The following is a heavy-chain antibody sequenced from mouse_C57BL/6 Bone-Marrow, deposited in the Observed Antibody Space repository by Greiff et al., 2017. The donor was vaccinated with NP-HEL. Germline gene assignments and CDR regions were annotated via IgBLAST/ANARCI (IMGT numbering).Heavy chain of an antibody. CDR3: AATYYRRGYAMDY. D-gene: IGHD2-14*01. V-gene: IGHV1-76*01. CDR1: GYTFTGYW. J-gene: IGHJ4*01. CDR2: IYPGSGNT. Sequence: QVQLQQSGAELMKPGASVKLSCKATGYTFTGYWIEWVKQRPGHGLEWIARIYPGSGNTYYNEKFKGKATLTAEKSSSTAYMQLSSLTSEDSAVYFCAATYYRRGYAMDYWGQGTSVTVSS.